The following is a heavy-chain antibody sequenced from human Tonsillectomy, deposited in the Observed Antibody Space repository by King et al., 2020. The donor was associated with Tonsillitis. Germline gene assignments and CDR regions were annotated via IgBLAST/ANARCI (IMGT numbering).Heavy chain of an antibody. D-gene: IGHD2-21*02. CDR1: GGTFSSYA. Sequence: QLVQSGAEVKKPGSSVKVSCKASGGTFSSYAISWVRQAPGQGLEWMGRIIPILGIANYAQKFQGRVTITADKSTSTAYMELSSLRSEDTAVYYCARAASPDCGGDCYTFYSCGQGTLFTVSS. V-gene: IGHV1-69*04. J-gene: IGHJ4*02. CDR3: ARAASPDCGGDCYTFYS. CDR2: IIPILGIA.